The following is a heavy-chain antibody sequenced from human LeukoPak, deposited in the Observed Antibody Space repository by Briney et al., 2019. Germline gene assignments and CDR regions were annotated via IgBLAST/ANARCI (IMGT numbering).Heavy chain of an antibody. J-gene: IGHJ3*02. Sequence: SETLSLTCAVYGGSFSGYYWSWIRQPPGKGLEWIGYIYYSGSTNYNPSLKSRVTISVDTSKNQFSLKLSSVTAADTAVYYCARDPATYYDFWSGWQSLGAFDIWGQGTMVTVSS. CDR3: ARDPATYYDFWSGWQSLGAFDI. V-gene: IGHV4-59*01. CDR1: GGSFSGYY. CDR2: IYYSGST. D-gene: IGHD3-3*01.